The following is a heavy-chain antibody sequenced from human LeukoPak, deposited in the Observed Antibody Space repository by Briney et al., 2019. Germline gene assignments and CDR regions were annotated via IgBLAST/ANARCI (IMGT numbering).Heavy chain of an antibody. D-gene: IGHD2-2*01. CDR3: ARDRDVVAPGATQAY. J-gene: IGHJ4*02. Sequence: PGGSLRLSCAASGFSFSSYVMHWVRQAPGKGLEWVAVISYDGSNIYYGDSVKGRFTISRDNSKNTLYLQMNSLRAEDTAVYYCARDRDVVAPGATQAYWGQGTLVTVSS. CDR2: ISYDGSNI. V-gene: IGHV3-30-3*01. CDR1: GFSFSSYV.